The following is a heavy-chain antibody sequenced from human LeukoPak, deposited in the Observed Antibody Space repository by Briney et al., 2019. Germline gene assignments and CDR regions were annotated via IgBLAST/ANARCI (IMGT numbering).Heavy chain of an antibody. CDR2: INRDVSTT. Sequence: HPGGSLRLSCTPSGFTLSSHWIHSVRRAPGKGLVWVSRINRDVSTTTYAASVRGRFTSSRDNAKTTLYLQMNRLRDEATAVYYGVRGDGGTRLDVWGQGTTVTVSS. J-gene: IGHJ6*02. CDR1: GFTLSSHW. CDR3: VRGDGGTRLDV. V-gene: IGHV3-74*01. D-gene: IGHD2-15*01.